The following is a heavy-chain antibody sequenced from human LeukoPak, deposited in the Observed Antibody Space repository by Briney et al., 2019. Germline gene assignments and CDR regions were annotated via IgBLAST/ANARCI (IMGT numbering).Heavy chain of an antibody. J-gene: IGHJ6*02. V-gene: IGHV4-61*01. CDR1: GGSVSSGSYY. Sequence: SETLSLTCTVSGGSVSSGSYYWSWIRQPPGKGLEWIGYIYYSGSTNYNPSLKSRVTISVDTSKNQFSLKLSSVTAADTAVYYCARADGSGLQLYYYYGMDVWGQGTTVTVSS. D-gene: IGHD5-24*01. CDR3: ARADGSGLQLYYYYGMDV. CDR2: IYYSGST.